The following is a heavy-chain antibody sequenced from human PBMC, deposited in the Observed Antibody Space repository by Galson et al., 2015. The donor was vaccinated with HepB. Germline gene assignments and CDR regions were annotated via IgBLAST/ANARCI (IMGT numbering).Heavy chain of an antibody. CDR2: IYSGGST. J-gene: IGHJ3*02. CDR3: ARDRGGSYSYAFDI. Sequence: SLRLSCAASGFTVSSNYMSWVRQAPGKGLEWVSVIYSGGSTYYADSVKGRFTISRDNSKNTLYLQMNSLRAEDTAVYYCARDRGGSYSYAFDIWGQGTMVTVSS. D-gene: IGHD1-26*01. V-gene: IGHV3-66*02. CDR1: GFTVSSNY.